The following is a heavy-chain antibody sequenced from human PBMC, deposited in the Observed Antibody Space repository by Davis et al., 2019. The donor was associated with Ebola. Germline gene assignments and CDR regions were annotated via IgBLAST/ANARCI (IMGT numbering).Heavy chain of an antibody. D-gene: IGHD6-13*01. CDR2: IIPIFGTA. V-gene: IGHV1-69*13. J-gene: IGHJ4*02. Sequence: SVKVSCKASGGTFSSYAISWVRQAPGQGLEWMGGIIPIFGTANYAQKFQGRVTITADESTSTAYLELSSLRSDDTAVYYCAREAHNSAYSIDIWGQGTLVTVSS. CDR3: AREAHNSAYSIDI. CDR1: GGTFSSYA.